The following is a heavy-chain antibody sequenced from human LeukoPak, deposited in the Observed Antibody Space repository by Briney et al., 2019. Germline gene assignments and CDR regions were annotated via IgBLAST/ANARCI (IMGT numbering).Heavy chain of an antibody. CDR2: IYYSGST. CDR3: ARHEIVVAPNR. D-gene: IGHD2-15*01. Sequence: SETLSLTCTVSGGSISSSSYYWGWIRQPPGKGLEWIGSIYYSGSTYYNPSLKSRVTISVDTSKNQFSLKLSSVTAADTAVYYCARHEIVVAPNRWGQGTLVTVSS. CDR1: GGSISSSSYY. V-gene: IGHV4-39*01. J-gene: IGHJ5*02.